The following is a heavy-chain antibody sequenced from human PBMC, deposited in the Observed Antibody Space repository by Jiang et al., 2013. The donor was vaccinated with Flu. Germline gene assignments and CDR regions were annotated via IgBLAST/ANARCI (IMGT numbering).Heavy chain of an antibody. Sequence: VQLVESGGGLVQPGGSLRLSCVGTGFTFSTYAFSWVRQAPGEGLEWVSAISGNGYRAYYADSVRGRLTISRDNSKSTLYLQMDSLRAEDTAVYYCAKDLQWGLDYWGQGTLVTVSS. D-gene: IGHD4-11*01. J-gene: IGHJ4*02. CDR1: GFTFSTYA. CDR3: AKDLQWGLDY. CDR2: ISGNGYRA. V-gene: IGHV3-23*04.